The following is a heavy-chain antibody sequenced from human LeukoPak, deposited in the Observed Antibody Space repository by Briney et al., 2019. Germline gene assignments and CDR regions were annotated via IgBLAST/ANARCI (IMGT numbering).Heavy chain of an antibody. CDR1: GFSVSSNY. J-gene: IGHJ3*02. Sequence: GGSLRLSCAASGFSVSSNYMTRVRQAPGKGLEWVSIIYSDYSGGSTYYADSVKGRFTISRDNSKNMLHLQMNSLRAEDTAVYYCARDSANAFDIWGQGTMVTVSS. CDR3: ARDSANAFDI. CDR2: IYSDYSGGST. V-gene: IGHV3-53*01. D-gene: IGHD3-10*01.